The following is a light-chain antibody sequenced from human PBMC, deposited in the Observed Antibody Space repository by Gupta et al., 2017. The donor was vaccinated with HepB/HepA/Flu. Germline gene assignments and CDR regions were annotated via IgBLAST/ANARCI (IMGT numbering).Light chain of an antibody. V-gene: IGKV3-15*01. Sequence: DIVMTQSPATLSVSPGDRASLSCRASQSVNTNLAWYQQRPGQAPRLIIYGASTRATGIPARFSGSGSGTEFTLTISSLQSEDFAIYYCQQYDNWLTWTFGQGTKVEIK. J-gene: IGKJ1*01. CDR1: QSVNTN. CDR3: QQYDNWLTWT. CDR2: GAS.